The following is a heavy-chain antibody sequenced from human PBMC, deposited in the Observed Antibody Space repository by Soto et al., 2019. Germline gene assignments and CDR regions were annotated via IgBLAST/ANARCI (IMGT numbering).Heavy chain of an antibody. CDR3: ARGGEWLSTYYFDY. D-gene: IGHD3-3*01. Sequence: PSETLSLTCTVSGGSISSGDYYWSWIRQPPGKGLEWIGYIYYSGSTYYNPSLKSRVTISVDTSKNQFSLKLSSVTAADTAVYYCARGGEWLSTYYFDYWGQGTLVTSPQ. V-gene: IGHV4-30-4*01. CDR1: GGSISSGDYY. J-gene: IGHJ4*02. CDR2: IYYSGST.